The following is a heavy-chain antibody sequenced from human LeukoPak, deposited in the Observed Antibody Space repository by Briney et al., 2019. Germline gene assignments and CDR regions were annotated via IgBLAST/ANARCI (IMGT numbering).Heavy chain of an antibody. CDR1: GFTFSSYS. Sequence: PGGSLRLSCAASGFTFSSYSMNWVRQAPGKGLEWVSSISSSSSYIYYADSVKGRFTISRDNAKNSLYLQMNSLRAEDTAVYYCASVDTACSRTSCYYPWGQGTLGTVS. D-gene: IGHD2-2*01. V-gene: IGHV3-21*01. CDR3: ASVDTACSRTSCYYP. CDR2: ISSSSSYI. J-gene: IGHJ5*02.